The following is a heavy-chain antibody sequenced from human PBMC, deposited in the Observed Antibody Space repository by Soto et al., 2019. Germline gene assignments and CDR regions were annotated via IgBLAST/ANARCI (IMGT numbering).Heavy chain of an antibody. J-gene: IGHJ4*02. CDR1: GGSFSGNY. Sequence: QVQLQQWGAGLLKPSETLSLTCAVYGGSFSGNYWSWIRQPPGKGLEWIGETNHRGSTNHNPSLKSRVTISVDTSENQFSLKLSSVTAADTAVYYCARGVYNTIFGVVSLDYWGQGTLVTVSS. CDR2: TNHRGST. V-gene: IGHV4-34*01. D-gene: IGHD3-3*01. CDR3: ARGVYNTIFGVVSLDY.